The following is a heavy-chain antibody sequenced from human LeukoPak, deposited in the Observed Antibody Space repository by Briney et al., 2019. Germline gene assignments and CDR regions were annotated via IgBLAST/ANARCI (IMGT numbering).Heavy chain of an antibody. Sequence: SQTLSLTCTVSGGSISSGSYYWSWIRQPAGKGLEWIGRIYTSGSTNYNPSLKSRVTISVYTSKNQFSLKLSSVTAAGTAVYYCARDPFVRGVWLELPNWGQGTLVTVSS. V-gene: IGHV4-61*02. CDR2: IYTSGST. CDR3: ARDPFVRGVWLELPN. CDR1: GGSISSGSYY. J-gene: IGHJ4*02. D-gene: IGHD3-10*02.